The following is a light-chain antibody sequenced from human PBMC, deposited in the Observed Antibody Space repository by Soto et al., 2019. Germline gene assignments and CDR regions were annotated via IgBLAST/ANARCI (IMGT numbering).Light chain of an antibody. Sequence: ALPLTQSPSSLSASVGDSVTITCRASQGISSGLAWYQQKPGNAPNLLIYDASSLESGVPSTFSGSGSGTDFTLTISSLQPDDFATYYCQQFNSFPITFGQGTRLDIK. J-gene: IGKJ5*01. CDR3: QQFNSFPIT. V-gene: IGKV1-13*02. CDR1: QGISSG. CDR2: DAS.